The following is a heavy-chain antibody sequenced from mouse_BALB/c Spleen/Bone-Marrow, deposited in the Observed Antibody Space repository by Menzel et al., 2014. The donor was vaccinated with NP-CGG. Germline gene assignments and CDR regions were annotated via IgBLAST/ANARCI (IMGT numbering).Heavy chain of an antibody. D-gene: IGHD1-1*01. CDR2: ISSGSSTI. V-gene: IGHV5-17*02. J-gene: IGHJ4*01. CDR3: ARSGIGYYYGSNSYAMDY. CDR1: GFTFSSFG. Sequence: EVKLVESGGGLVQPGGSLKLSCAASGFTFSSFGMHWVRQAPEKGLEWVAYISSGSSTIYYADTVKGRFTISRDNPKNTLFLQMTSLRSEDTAMYYCARSGIGYYYGSNSYAMDYWGQGTSVTVSS.